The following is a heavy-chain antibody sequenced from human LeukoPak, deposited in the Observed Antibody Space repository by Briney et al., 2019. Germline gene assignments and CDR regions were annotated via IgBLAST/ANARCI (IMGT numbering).Heavy chain of an antibody. V-gene: IGHV4-59*08. Sequence: PSETLSLTCTVSGGSISGYYWSWIRQPPGMGLEWIGYISYSGSTNYNPSLKSRVTFSIDTSKNQFSLWLDSVTAADTAVYYCARPSHYGDLPPVWGQGTMVTVSS. CDR3: ARPSHYGDLPPV. D-gene: IGHD4-17*01. J-gene: IGHJ3*01. CDR1: GGSISGYY. CDR2: ISYSGST.